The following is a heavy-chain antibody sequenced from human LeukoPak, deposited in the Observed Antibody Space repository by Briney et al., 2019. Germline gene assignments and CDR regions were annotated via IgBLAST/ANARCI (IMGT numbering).Heavy chain of an antibody. CDR3: ARAADCSSTSCYFYWFDP. Sequence: APVKVSCKASGYTFTSYDINWVRQATGQGLEWMGWMNPNSGNTGYAQKFQGRVTMTRNTSISTAYMELSSLRSEDTAVYYCARAADCSSTSCYFYWFDPWGQGTLVTVSS. D-gene: IGHD2-2*01. CDR1: GYTFTSYD. J-gene: IGHJ5*02. CDR2: MNPNSGNT. V-gene: IGHV1-8*01.